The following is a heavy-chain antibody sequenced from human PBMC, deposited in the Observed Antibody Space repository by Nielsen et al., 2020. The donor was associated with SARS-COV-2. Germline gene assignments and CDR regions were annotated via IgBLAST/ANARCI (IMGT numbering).Heavy chain of an antibody. CDR1: CVSISSYY. V-gene: IGHV4-59*01. J-gene: IGHJ4*02. CDR3: AVWSVTTGHFDY. CDR2: IYYSWST. Sequence: SETLSLTCTVSCVSISSYYWSWFRQPPGKGLEWFGYIYYSWSTNYNPSLKSRVTISVDTSKNQFSLKPSSVTAADTAVYYCAVWSVTTGHFDYWGQGTLVTVSS. D-gene: IGHD4-11*01.